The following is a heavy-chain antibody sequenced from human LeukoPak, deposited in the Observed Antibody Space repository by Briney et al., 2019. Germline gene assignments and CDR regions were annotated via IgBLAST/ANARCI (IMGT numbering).Heavy chain of an antibody. D-gene: IGHD2-15*01. J-gene: IGHJ4*02. CDR2: INAASGNA. CDR1: GHSFTNFA. V-gene: IGHV1-3*01. CDR3: ARDGCSGGSCYSEPPPN. Sequence: EASVKVSCKASGHSFTNFAMHWVRQAPGQRFEWMGWINAASGNAIYSQKFQGRVTMTRDTSTSTVYMELSSLRSEDTAVYYCARDGCSGGSCYSEPPPNWGQGTLVTVSS.